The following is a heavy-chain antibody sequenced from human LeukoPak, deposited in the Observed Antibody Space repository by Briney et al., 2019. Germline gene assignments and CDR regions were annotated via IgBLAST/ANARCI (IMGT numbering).Heavy chain of an antibody. D-gene: IGHD3-16*01. CDR2: IKQDGSEK. V-gene: IGHV3-7*05. Sequence: PGGSLRLSCAASRFTFSSYWMTWVRQAPGKGLEWVANIKQDGSEKYYVDSVKGRFTISRDNAKNSLYLQMNSLRAEDTAVYYCARVSDRGSWLDYWGQGTLVTVSS. CDR1: RFTFSSYW. J-gene: IGHJ4*02. CDR3: ARVSDRGSWLDY.